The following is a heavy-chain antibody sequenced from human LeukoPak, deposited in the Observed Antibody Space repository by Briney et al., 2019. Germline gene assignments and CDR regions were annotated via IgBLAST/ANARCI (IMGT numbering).Heavy chain of an antibody. Sequence: PGGSLRLSCTASGFTFNLYAMTWVRQAPGKGLEWVSAITGSGGSTYYADSVRGRFTISRDNSRNTVYLQMNSLRAGDTAMYYCARGITIQGYYDDYFYMDVWGKGTTVTISS. CDR3: ARGITIQGYYDDYFYMDV. V-gene: IGHV3-23*01. CDR2: ITGSGGST. D-gene: IGHD1-1*01. CDR1: GFTFNLYA. J-gene: IGHJ6*03.